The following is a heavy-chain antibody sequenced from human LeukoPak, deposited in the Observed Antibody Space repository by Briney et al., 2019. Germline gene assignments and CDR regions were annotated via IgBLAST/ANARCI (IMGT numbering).Heavy chain of an antibody. CDR3: ARDLMDAQQL. CDR2: IWYDGSNK. V-gene: IGHV3-33*08. D-gene: IGHD6-13*01. Sequence: GGSLRLSCAASGFTFSDYYMSWIRQAPGKGLEWVAVIWYDGSNKYYADSVKGRFTISRDNSKNTLYLQMNSLRAEDTAVYYCARDLMDAQQLWGQGTLVTVSS. CDR1: GFTFSDYY. J-gene: IGHJ4*02.